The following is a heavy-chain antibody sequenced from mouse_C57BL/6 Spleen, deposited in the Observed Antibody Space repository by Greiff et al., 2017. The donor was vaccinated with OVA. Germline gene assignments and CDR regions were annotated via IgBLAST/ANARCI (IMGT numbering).Heavy chain of an antibody. D-gene: IGHD1-1*01. V-gene: IGHV1-69*01. CDR2: IDPSDSYT. Sequence: VQLQQPGAELVMPGASVKLSCKASGYTFTSYWMHWVKQRPGQGLEWIGEIDPSDSYTNYNQKFKGKSTLTVDKSSSTAYMQLSSLTSEDSAVYYCARAYGSSYLDYWGQGTTLTVSS. J-gene: IGHJ2*01. CDR3: ARAYGSSYLDY. CDR1: GYTFTSYW.